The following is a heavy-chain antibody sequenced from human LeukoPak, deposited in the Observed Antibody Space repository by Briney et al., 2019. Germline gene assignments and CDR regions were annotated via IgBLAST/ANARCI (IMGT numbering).Heavy chain of an antibody. CDR3: ARDRKITIFGPKTSGMDV. D-gene: IGHD3-3*01. CDR2: INTNTGNP. CDR1: GYTFTGYY. V-gene: IGHV7-4-1*02. Sequence: GASVKVSCKASGYTFTGYYMHWVRQAPGQGLEWMGWINTNTGNPTYAQGFTGRFVFSLDTSVSTAYLQISSLKAEDTAVYYCARDRKITIFGPKTSGMDVWGQGTTVTVSS. J-gene: IGHJ6*02.